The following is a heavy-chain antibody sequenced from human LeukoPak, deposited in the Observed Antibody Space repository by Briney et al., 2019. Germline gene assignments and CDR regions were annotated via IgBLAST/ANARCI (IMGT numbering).Heavy chain of an antibody. J-gene: IGHJ1*01. Sequence: SETLSLTCTVSGGSISSYYWSWILQPPGKGLEWIGYIYYSGSTNYNPSLKSRVTISVDTSKNQFSLKLSSVTAADTAVYYCARESSGWYDQYFQHWGQGTLVTVSS. V-gene: IGHV4-59*01. CDR1: GGSISSYY. CDR2: IYYSGST. CDR3: ARESSGWYDQYFQH. D-gene: IGHD6-19*01.